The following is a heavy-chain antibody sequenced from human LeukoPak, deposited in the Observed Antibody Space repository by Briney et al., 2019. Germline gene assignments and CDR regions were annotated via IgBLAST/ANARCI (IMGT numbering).Heavy chain of an antibody. CDR3: ASLSKGDPFYFGY. J-gene: IGHJ4*02. CDR1: GFTFSDYY. Sequence: PGGSLRLSCAASGFTFSDYYMSWIRQAPGKGLEWVSYISISSSYTNYADSVKGRFTISRDNAKNSLYLPMNSLRAEDTAVYYCASLSKGDPFYFGYWGQGTLVTVSS. V-gene: IGHV3-11*03. D-gene: IGHD2-21*02. CDR2: ISISSSYT.